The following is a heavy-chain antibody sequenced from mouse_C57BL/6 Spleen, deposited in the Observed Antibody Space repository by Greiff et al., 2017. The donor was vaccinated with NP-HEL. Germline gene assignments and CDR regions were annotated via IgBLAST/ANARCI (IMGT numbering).Heavy chain of an antibody. CDR2: IYPGGGYT. J-gene: IGHJ4*01. V-gene: IGHV1-63*01. Sequence: VQLQQSGAELVRPGTSVKMSCKASGYTFTNYWIGWAKQRPGHGLEWIGDIYPGGGYTNYNEKFKGKATLTADKSSSTAYMQFSSLTSEDSAIYYCAREGDYGSSLYAMDYWGQGTSVTVSS. CDR3: AREGDYGSSLYAMDY. D-gene: IGHD1-1*01. CDR1: GYTFTNYW.